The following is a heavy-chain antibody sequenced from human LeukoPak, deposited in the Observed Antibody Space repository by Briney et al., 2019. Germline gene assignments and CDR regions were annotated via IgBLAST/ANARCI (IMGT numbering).Heavy chain of an antibody. CDR2: IYYSGST. CDR1: GGSISSSSYY. V-gene: IGHV4-39*07. J-gene: IGHJ5*02. Sequence: SETLSLTCTVSGGSISSSSYYWGWIRQPPGKGLEWIGSIYYSGSTYYNPSLKSRVTISVDTSKNQFSLKLSSVTAADTAVYYCARDYILGSSSSGWFDPWGQGTLVTVSS. D-gene: IGHD6-6*01. CDR3: ARDYILGSSSSGWFDP.